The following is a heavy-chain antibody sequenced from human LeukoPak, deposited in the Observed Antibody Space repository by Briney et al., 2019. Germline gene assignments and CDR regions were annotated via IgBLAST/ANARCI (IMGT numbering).Heavy chain of an antibody. D-gene: IGHD2-8*01. CDR2: IIPIFGTA. CDR1: GGTFSSYA. V-gene: IGHV1-69*05. CDR3: ARDGPYCTNGVCHWGLRWFDP. J-gene: IGHJ5*02. Sequence: SVKVSCKASGGTFSSYAISWVRQAPGQGLEWMGRIIPIFGTANYAQKFQGRVTITTDESTSTAYMELSSLRSEDTAAYYCARDGPYCTNGVCHWGLRWFDPWGQGTLVTVSS.